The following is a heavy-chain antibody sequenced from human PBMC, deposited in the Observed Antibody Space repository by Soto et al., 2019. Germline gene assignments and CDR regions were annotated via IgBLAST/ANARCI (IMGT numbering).Heavy chain of an antibody. V-gene: IGHV3-74*01. CDR1: GFTFSTYW. CDR3: ARGLRNYYGVDV. J-gene: IGHJ6*02. Sequence: EVQLEESGGGLLQPGGSLRLSCTASGFTFSTYWMHWVRQAPGKGLVWVSRINGDGSTTAYADSVRGRFTISRDNATNTLYLQVNSLRDEDTAVYYCARGLRNYYGVDVWGQGTTVTVSS. CDR2: INGDGSTT.